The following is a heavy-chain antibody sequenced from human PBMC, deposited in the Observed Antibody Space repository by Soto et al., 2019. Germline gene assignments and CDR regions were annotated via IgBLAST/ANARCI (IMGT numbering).Heavy chain of an antibody. CDR2: INHSGST. V-gene: IGHV4-34*01. CDR3: ARTRGSSHPHY. D-gene: IGHD2-2*01. J-gene: IGHJ4*02. Sequence: PSETLSLTCAVYGGSFSGYYWSWIRQPPGKGLEWIGEINHSGSTNYNPSLKSRVTISVDTSKNQFSLTLSSVTAADTAVYYCARTRGSSHPHYCGQGTMVSVSP. CDR1: GGSFSGYY.